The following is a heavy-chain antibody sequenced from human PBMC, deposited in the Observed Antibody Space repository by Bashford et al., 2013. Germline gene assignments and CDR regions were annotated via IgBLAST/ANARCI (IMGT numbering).Heavy chain of an antibody. CDR3: AREVAARNYYFDY. J-gene: IGHJ4*02. D-gene: IGHD6-6*01. V-gene: IGHV3-23*01. CDR2: IGAGGGSA. Sequence: VRQAPGKGLEWVSAIGAGGGSAYYADSVKGRFTISRDNSKNTLYLQMSSLRAEDTAVYYCAREVAARNYYFDYWGQGTLVTVSS.